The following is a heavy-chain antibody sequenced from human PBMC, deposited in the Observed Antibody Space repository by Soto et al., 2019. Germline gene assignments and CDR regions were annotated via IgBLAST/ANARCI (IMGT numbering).Heavy chain of an antibody. CDR1: GGSFSGYY. D-gene: IGHD2-2*01. V-gene: IGHV4-34*01. CDR3: ARSSPYCSSTSCYERHYYYMDV. CDR2: INHSGST. Sequence: SETLSLTCAVYGGSFSGYYRSWIRQPPGKGLEWIGEINHSGSTNYNPSLKSRVTISVDTSKNQFSLKLSSVTAADTAVYYCARSSPYCSSTSCYERHYYYMDVWGKGTTVTVSS. J-gene: IGHJ6*03.